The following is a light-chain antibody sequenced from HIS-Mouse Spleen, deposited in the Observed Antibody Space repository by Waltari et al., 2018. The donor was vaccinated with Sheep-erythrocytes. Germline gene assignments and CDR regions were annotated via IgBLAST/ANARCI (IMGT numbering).Light chain of an antibody. CDR1: QDISNY. Sequence: MTQSPSSLSASVGDRVTITCQASQDISNYLNWYQQKPGQSPQLLIYLGSNRASGVPDRFSGSGSGTDFTLKISRVEAEDVGVYYCMQALQTPSTFGQGTKLEIK. J-gene: IGKJ2*01. CDR3: MQALQTPST. CDR2: LGS. V-gene: IGKV2-28*01.